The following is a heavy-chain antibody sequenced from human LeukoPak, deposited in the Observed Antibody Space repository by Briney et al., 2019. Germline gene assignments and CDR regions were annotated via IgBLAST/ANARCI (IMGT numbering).Heavy chain of an antibody. CDR2: IYYSGST. V-gene: IGHV4-31*03. CDR3: ARTTLYYDFWSGYYDSHWFDP. J-gene: IGHJ5*02. Sequence: PSETLSLTCTVSGGSISSGGYYWSWIRQHPGKGLEWIGYIYYSGSTYYNPSPKSRVTISVDTSKNQFSLKLSSVTAADTAVYYCARTTLYYDFWSGYYDSHWFDPWGQGTLVTVSS. CDR1: GGSISSGGYY. D-gene: IGHD3-3*01.